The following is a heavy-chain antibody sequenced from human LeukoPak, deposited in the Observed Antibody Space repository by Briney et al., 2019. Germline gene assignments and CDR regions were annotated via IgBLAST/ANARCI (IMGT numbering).Heavy chain of an antibody. CDR3: ARGILYPAFYFDY. Sequence: QPGGSLRLSCAASGFTFDDYAMHWVRQAPGKGLEWVSLISGDGGSTYYADSVKGRFTISRDNSKSTLFLQMNSLRAEDTAVYYCARGILYPAFYFDYWGQGTLVTVSS. V-gene: IGHV3-43*02. J-gene: IGHJ4*02. CDR2: ISGDGGST. D-gene: IGHD3-3*02. CDR1: GFTFDDYA.